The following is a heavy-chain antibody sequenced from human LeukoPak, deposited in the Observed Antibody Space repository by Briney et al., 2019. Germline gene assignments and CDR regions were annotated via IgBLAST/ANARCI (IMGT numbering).Heavy chain of an antibody. CDR3: ARDFHSFSSRSDAFDI. J-gene: IGHJ3*02. Sequence: PGGSLRLSCAASGFTFSSYSMNWVRQAPGKGLEWVSYISSSSSTIYYADSVKGRFTISRDNAKNSLYLQMNSLRAEDTAVYYCARDFHSFSSRSDAFDIWGQGTMVTVSS. V-gene: IGHV3-48*01. CDR1: GFTFSSYS. D-gene: IGHD6-13*01. CDR2: ISSSSSTI.